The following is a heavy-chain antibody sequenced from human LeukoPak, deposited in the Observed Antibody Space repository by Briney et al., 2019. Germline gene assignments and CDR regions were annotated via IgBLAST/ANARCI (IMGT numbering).Heavy chain of an antibody. CDR2: VNRDGSET. J-gene: IGHJ6*02. CDR1: GFALSSHW. V-gene: IGHV3-7*03. CDR3: ARNNGMDV. Sequence: GSLRLSCAASGFALSSHWMTWVRQVPGRGPEWVANVNRDGSETYYLDSVKGRFTVSKDNAKNSLYLQMNSLRAEDTALYHCARNNGMDVWGQGTTVIVSS.